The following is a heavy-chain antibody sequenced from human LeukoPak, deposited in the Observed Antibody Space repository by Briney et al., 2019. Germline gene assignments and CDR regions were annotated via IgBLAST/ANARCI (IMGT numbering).Heavy chain of an antibody. CDR3: AGGAGWLIDY. Sequence: PGGSLRLSCAASGFSFGRHWMNWVRQAPGKGLEWVANIRQDGSEKNYVDSVEGRFTISRDNAKNSLFLQMDSLRAEDTAVYYCAGGAGWLIDYWGQGTLVTVSS. D-gene: IGHD3-16*01. CDR2: IRQDGSEK. V-gene: IGHV3-7*03. CDR1: GFSFGRHW. J-gene: IGHJ4*02.